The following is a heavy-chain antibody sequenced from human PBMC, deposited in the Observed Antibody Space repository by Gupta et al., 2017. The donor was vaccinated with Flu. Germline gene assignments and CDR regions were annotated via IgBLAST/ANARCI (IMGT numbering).Heavy chain of an antibody. V-gene: IGHV4-34*01. CDR2: INHSGST. D-gene: IGHD2-15*01. CDR1: GGSFSGYY. J-gene: IGHJ6*02. Sequence: QVQLQQWGAGLLKPSETLSLTCAVYGGSFSGYYWSWIRQPPGKRLEWIGEINHSGSTDYNPSLKSRVTISVDTSKNQFSLKLSSVTAADTAVYYCARGVGYCSGGSCYSVLSYYYYYGMDVWGQGTTVTGAS. CDR3: ARGVGYCSGGSCYSVLSYYYYYGMDV.